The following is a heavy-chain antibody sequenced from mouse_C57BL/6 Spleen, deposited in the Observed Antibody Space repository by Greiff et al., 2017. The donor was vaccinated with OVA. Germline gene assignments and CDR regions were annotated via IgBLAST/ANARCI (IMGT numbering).Heavy chain of an antibody. D-gene: IGHD2-3*01. V-gene: IGHV1-52*01. CDR2: IDPSDSET. CDR3: ARDDDGYPFAY. J-gene: IGHJ3*01. CDR1: GYTFTSYW. Sequence: QVQLQQPGAELVRPGSSVKLSCKASGYTFTSYWMHWVKQRPIHGLEWIGNIDPSDSETHYNQKFKDKATLTVDKSSSTAYMQLSSLTSEDSAVYYCARDDDGYPFAYWGQGTLVTVSA.